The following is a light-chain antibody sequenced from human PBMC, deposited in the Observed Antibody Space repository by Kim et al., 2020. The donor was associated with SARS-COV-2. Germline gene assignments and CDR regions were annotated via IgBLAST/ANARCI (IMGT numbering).Light chain of an antibody. J-gene: IGLJ2*01. Sequence: GQGISLSGSGSTSNTGTKYVYWYQQLPGAAPTLLIYWNDRRPSGVPDRFSGSKSGTSASLAISGLRSEDEADYYCAAWDDRLSGVVFGGGTQLTVL. CDR1: TSNTGTKY. CDR2: WND. CDR3: AAWDDRLSGVV. V-gene: IGLV1-47*01.